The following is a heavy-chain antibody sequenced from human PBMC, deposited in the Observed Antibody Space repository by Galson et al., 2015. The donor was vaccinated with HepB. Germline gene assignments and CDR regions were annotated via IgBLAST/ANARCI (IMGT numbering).Heavy chain of an antibody. D-gene: IGHD4-17*01. CDR1: GYSFTNYW. CDR3: VRRGGTYGNWFDP. CDR2: IDPSDSYT. V-gene: IGHV5-10-1*01. Sequence: QSGAEVKKPGESLRISCKGSGYSFTNYWINWVRQMPGKGLEWMGRIDPSDSYTDYSPSFQGHVTISADKSSNTAYLQWSSLKASDTAMYYCVRRGGTYGNWFDPWGQGTLVTVSS. J-gene: IGHJ5*02.